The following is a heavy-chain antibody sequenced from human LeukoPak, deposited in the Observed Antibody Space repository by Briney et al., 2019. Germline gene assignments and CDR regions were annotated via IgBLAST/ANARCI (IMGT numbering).Heavy chain of an antibody. V-gene: IGHV4-59*01. J-gene: IGHJ3*02. Sequence: SETLSLTCTVSGGSISSYYWSWIRQPPGKGLEWIGYIYYSGSTNYNPSLKSRVTISVDTSKNQFSLKLSSVTAADTAVYYCARGGGYQLLSGYDAFDIWGQGTMVTVSS. CDR1: GGSISSYY. CDR3: ARGGGYQLLSGYDAFDI. D-gene: IGHD2-2*01. CDR2: IYYSGST.